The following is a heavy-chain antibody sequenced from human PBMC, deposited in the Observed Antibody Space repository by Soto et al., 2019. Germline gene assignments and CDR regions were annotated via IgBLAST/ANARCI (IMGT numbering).Heavy chain of an antibody. CDR2: IKQDGSES. J-gene: IGHJ5*02. CDR3: ASARHIGP. D-gene: IGHD2-21*01. Sequence: GVSLRLSWVAFGFTFSNYWMSWVRQAPGKGLEWVANIKQDGSESNYADSVKGRFTISRDNAENSLYLQMTSLRAEDTAVYYCASARHIGPWGKGTLVTDSS. V-gene: IGHV3-7*01. CDR1: GFTFSNYW.